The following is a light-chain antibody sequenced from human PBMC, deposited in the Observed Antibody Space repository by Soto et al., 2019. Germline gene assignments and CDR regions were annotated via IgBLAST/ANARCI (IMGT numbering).Light chain of an antibody. CDR3: CSYAGSSPHVV. V-gene: IGLV2-23*01. CDR2: EGS. CDR1: SSDVGSYNL. Sequence: QSALTQPASVSGSPGQSITISCTGTSSDVGSYNLVSWYQQHPGKAPKLMIYEGSKRPSGVSNRFSGPKSGNTASLTISGLQAEDEADYYCCSYAGSSPHVVFGGGTKLTVL. J-gene: IGLJ2*01.